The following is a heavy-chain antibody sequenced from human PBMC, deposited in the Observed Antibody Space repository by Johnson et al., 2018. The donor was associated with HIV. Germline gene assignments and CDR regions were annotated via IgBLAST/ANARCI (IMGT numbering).Heavy chain of an antibody. Sequence: QMQLVESGGGVVQPGGSLRLSCAASGFTFSSYGMHWVRQAPGKGLEWVAFIRYDGKNKDYGQSVRGRVTISRDNSKSTLILQMDSLRADDTAVYYCARDRIQWWSYVGTFDVWGQGTTVTVSS. V-gene: IGHV3-30*02. CDR3: ARDRIQWWSYVGTFDV. CDR1: GFTFSSYG. J-gene: IGHJ3*01. D-gene: IGHD2-15*01. CDR2: IRYDGKNK.